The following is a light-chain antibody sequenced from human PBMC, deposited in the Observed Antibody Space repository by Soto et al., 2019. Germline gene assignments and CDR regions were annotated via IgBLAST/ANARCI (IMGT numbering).Light chain of an antibody. CDR2: VAS. CDR1: QSIGRF. Sequence: DIQMTQSPSSLSASVGDRFTITCRASQSIGRFLNWHQQKPGKAPNVLINVASTLRSGVPSRFSGSGSGTDFNLTINSLQPEDFATYFCQQSFTTPLTFGGGTTVDIK. CDR3: QQSFTTPLT. V-gene: IGKV1-39*01. J-gene: IGKJ4*01.